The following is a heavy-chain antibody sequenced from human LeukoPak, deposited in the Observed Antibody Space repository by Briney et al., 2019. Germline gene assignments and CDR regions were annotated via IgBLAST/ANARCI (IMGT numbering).Heavy chain of an antibody. CDR3: VRQKKSHGNFDY. J-gene: IGHJ4*02. CDR1: GFTFSDHA. CDR2: VGIAADA. D-gene: IGHD1-26*01. V-gene: IGHV3-13*01. Sequence: GGSLRLSCAASGFTFSDHAMHWVRQAPGKGLEWVSAVGIAADAFYPGSVKGRFTISRENAKNSLYLQMNSLRVEDTAVYYCVRQKKSHGNFDYWGQGTLVTVSS.